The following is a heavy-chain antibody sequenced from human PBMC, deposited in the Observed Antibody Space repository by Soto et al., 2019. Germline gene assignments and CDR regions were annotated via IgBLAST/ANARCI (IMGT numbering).Heavy chain of an antibody. D-gene: IGHD3-9*01. CDR2: ISWNSGSI. CDR1: GFTFDDHG. V-gene: IGHV3-9*01. J-gene: IGHJ4*02. CDR3: VRDTSSGWHLKDH. Sequence: ESGGGLAQPGRSLRLSCVASGFTFDDHGMHWVRQIPGRGLEWVSGISWNSGSIGYAESVKGRFTIFRDNAKNSLYLEMNSLRQEDTALYYCVRDTSSGWHLKDHWGQGVQVSVSS.